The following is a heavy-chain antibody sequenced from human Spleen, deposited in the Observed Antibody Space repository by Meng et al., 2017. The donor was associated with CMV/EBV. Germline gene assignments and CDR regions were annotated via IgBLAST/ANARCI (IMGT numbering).Heavy chain of an antibody. D-gene: IGHD5-18*01. J-gene: IGHJ4*02. Sequence: GESLKISCSASGFTFSSYTMTWVRVAPGKGLEWVSFVSTSGTYIYYADSVEGRFTISRDNAKNSLYLQMNSLRAEDTAVYFCAKLKCVDTAVVPPSWGQGTLVTVSS. CDR3: AKLKCVDTAVVPPS. CDR2: VSTSGTYI. CDR1: GFTFSSYT. V-gene: IGHV3-21*01.